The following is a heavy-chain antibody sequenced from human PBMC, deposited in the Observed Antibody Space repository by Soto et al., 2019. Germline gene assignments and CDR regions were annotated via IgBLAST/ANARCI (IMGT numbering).Heavy chain of an antibody. D-gene: IGHD5-18*01. Sequence: GASVKVSCKASGYTFTSYGISWVRQAPGQGLEWMGWISAYNGNTNYAQKLQGRVTMTTDTSTSTAYMELRSPRSDDTAVYYCARSYHNTAMAEVDYWGQGTLVTVSS. CDR2: ISAYNGNT. J-gene: IGHJ4*02. CDR1: GYTFTSYG. V-gene: IGHV1-18*01. CDR3: ARSYHNTAMAEVDY.